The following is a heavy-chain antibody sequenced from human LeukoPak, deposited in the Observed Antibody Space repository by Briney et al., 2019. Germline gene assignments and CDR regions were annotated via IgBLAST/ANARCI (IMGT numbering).Heavy chain of an antibody. CDR3: ARVGFSFFDY. V-gene: IGHV4-34*01. Sequence: LRLSCAASGFTFSDYYMSWIRQPPGKGLEWIGEINHSGSTNYNPSLKSRVTISVDTSKNQFSLKLSSVTAADTAVYYCARVGFSFFDYWGQGTLVTVSS. J-gene: IGHJ4*02. D-gene: IGHD3-16*02. CDR1: GFTFSDYY. CDR2: INHSGST.